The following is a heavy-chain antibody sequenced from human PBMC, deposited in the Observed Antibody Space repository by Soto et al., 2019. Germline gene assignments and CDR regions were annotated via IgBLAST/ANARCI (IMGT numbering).Heavy chain of an antibody. D-gene: IGHD3-22*01. V-gene: IGHV1-18*01. CDR1: GYTFTNFG. J-gene: IGHJ6*02. Sequence: ASVKVSCKASGYTFTNFGISWVRQAPGQGLEWMGWISAYNGNTNYAQNFQGRVTITADKSTSTAYMELSSLRSEDTAVYYCARDLWLSPHSYYYGMDVWGQGTTVTVSS. CDR3: ARDLWLSPHSYYYGMDV. CDR2: ISAYNGNT.